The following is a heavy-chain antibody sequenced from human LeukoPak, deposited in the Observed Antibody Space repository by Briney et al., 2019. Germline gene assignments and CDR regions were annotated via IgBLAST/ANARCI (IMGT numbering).Heavy chain of an antibody. D-gene: IGHD3-10*01. J-gene: IGHJ5*02. Sequence: GGSLRLSCAASGFTFSSYGMHWVRQAPGKGLEWVAVISYDGSNKYYADSVKGRFTISRDNSKNTLYLQMNSLRAEDTAVYYCAKMYYYGSGSPLGPWGQGTLVTVSS. CDR1: GFTFSSYG. V-gene: IGHV3-30*18. CDR3: AKMYYYGSGSPLGP. CDR2: ISYDGSNK.